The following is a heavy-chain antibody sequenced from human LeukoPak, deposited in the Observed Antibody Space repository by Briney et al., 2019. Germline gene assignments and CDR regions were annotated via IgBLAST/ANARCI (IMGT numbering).Heavy chain of an antibody. V-gene: IGHV3-23*01. J-gene: IGHJ4*02. CDR1: GFTFSTYA. CDR2: ISGTGGST. D-gene: IGHD3-3*01. Sequence: GGSLRLSCAASGFTFSTYAMTWVRQAPGKGLEWVSLISGTGGSTYYADSVKGRFTISRDNSKNTLYLQMNSLRAEDTAVYYCAGAPYYDFWRADYWGQGTLVTVSS. CDR3: AGAPYYDFWRADY.